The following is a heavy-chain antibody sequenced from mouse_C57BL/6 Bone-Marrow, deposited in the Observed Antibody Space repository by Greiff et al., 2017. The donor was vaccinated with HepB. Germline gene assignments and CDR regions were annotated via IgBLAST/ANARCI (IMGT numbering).Heavy chain of an antibody. V-gene: IGHV1-55*01. CDR2: IYPGSGST. CDR3: PRCPWSWFAY. Sequence: VQLQQPGAELVKPGASVKMSCKASGYTFTSYWITWVKQRPGQGLEWIGDIYPGSGSTNYNEKFKSKATLTVDTSSSTPYMQLSNLPSEDSAVYYCPRCPWSWFAYYHPSTLFTVSA. J-gene: IGHJ3*01. CDR1: GYTFTSYW.